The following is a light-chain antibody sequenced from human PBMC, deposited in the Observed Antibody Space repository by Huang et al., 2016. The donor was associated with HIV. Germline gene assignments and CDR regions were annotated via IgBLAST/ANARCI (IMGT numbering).Light chain of an antibody. J-gene: IGKJ4*01. Sequence: EIVLTQSPGTLSLSPGERATLSCRASQSVSSSYLAWYQQKPDQAPRRRIYCAASRATGIPDRFSGSGSGTDFTLTISRLEPEDFAVYYCQQYGSSPGLTFGGGTKVEIK. CDR2: CAA. CDR3: QQYGSSPGLT. CDR1: QSVSSSY. V-gene: IGKV3-20*01.